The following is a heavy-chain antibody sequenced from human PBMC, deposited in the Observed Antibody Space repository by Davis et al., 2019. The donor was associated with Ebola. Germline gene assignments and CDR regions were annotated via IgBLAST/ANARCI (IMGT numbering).Heavy chain of an antibody. CDR3: ARHGYSSSWYPELDL. Sequence: ASVPVPCKPSGYTFTDYYMYWLRQAPGQGLAWMGWINPNSGGTNYAQKFQGRVTMTRDTSISTAYLQWSSLKASETAIYYCARHGYSSSWYPELDLWGQGTLATVSS. V-gene: IGHV1-2*02. CDR2: INPNSGGT. J-gene: IGHJ5*02. D-gene: IGHD6-13*01. CDR1: GYTFTDYY.